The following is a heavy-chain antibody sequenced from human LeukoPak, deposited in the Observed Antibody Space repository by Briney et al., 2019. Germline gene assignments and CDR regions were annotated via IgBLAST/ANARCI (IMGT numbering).Heavy chain of an antibody. V-gene: IGHV3-74*01. Sequence: PGGSLRLSCVASGFTFNTYWIHWVRQGPGKGLVWVSLTSTDGTTTTYADSVNGRFTVSRDNAKNTPYLQMNSLRAEDAAVYYCARGLAGAYRIMDVWGQGTTVTVS. CDR3: ARGLAGAYRIMDV. J-gene: IGHJ6*02. CDR1: GFTFNTYW. CDR2: TSTDGTTT. D-gene: IGHD6-19*01.